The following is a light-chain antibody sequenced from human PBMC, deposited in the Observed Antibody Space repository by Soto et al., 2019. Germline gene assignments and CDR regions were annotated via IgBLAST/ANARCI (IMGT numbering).Light chain of an antibody. J-gene: IGKJ2*01. Sequence: ETVMTQSPGTLSLSPGERATLSCRASQSVSSGYLAWYQQKPGQAPRLLIFGASNRATGIPDRFTGSGSGTDFTLTISRLEPEDFAVYYCQRYGISQNTFGQGTKLEIK. V-gene: IGKV3-20*01. CDR1: QSVSSGY. CDR3: QRYGISQNT. CDR2: GAS.